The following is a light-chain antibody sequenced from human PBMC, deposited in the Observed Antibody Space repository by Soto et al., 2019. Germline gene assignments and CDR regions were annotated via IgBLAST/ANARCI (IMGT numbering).Light chain of an antibody. CDR3: HSFDSRLIGLL. Sequence: QSVLTQPPSVTGAPGQRVTISCTGSNSNIGAGYDVPWYRQFPGTAPKLLIYGNINRPSGVPDRFSGSKSGTSASLAITGLQAEDEAHYYCHSFDSRLIGLLFGGGTKVTVL. CDR2: GNI. V-gene: IGLV1-40*01. CDR1: NSNIGAGYD. J-gene: IGLJ2*01.